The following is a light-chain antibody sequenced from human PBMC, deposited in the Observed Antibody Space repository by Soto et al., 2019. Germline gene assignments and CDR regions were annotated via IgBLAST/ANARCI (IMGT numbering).Light chain of an antibody. V-gene: IGKV1-6*01. CDR1: QGIRND. CDR3: QQYYSYPRT. CDR2: AAS. Sequence: AIQMTQSPSSLSASVGDRVTITCRAIQGIRNDLGWYQQKPGKAPKLLIYAASSLQSGVPSRFSGSGSGTDFTLTISCLQSEDFATYYCQQYYSYPRTFGQGTKV. J-gene: IGKJ1*01.